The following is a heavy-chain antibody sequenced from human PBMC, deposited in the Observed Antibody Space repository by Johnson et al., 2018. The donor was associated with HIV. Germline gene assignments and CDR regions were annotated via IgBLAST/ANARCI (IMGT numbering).Heavy chain of an antibody. J-gene: IGHJ3*02. CDR1: GFTISSYG. Sequence: QVHLVESGGGVVQPGGSLRLSCAASGFTISSYGMYWVRQAPGKGLEWVAFIRNDGSNKNYADSVKGRFTISRENAKNSLDLQMNSLRPGDTAVYYCARRRLVASSWDAFDIWGQGTMVTVSS. CDR3: ARRRLVASSWDAFDI. CDR2: IRNDGSNK. V-gene: IGHV3-30*02. D-gene: IGHD2-21*01.